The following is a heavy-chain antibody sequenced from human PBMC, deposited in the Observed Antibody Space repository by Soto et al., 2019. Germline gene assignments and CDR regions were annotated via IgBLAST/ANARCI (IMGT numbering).Heavy chain of an antibody. V-gene: IGHV4-39*01. CDR2: IYYSGST. J-gene: IGHJ4*02. Sequence: PSETLSLTCTVSGGSISSSSYYWGWIRQPPGKGLEWIGSIYYSGSTYYNPSLKSRVTISVDTSKNQFSLKLSSVTAADTAVYYCARHSGIAVAGDYWGQGTLVTVSS. D-gene: IGHD6-19*01. CDR1: GGSISSSSYY. CDR3: ARHSGIAVAGDY.